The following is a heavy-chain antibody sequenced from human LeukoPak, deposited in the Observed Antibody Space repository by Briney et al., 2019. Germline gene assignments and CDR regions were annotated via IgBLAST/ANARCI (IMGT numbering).Heavy chain of an antibody. CDR3: ARDPPGGVMFDY. CDR2: TFYSGNA. V-gene: IGHV4-59*12. J-gene: IGHJ4*02. D-gene: IGHD3-16*01. Sequence: SETLSLTCTVSGGSISNYYWYWMRQPPGKGLEWVGYTFYSGNAKYNPSLKSRVSISVDTSKNQFSLKLNSVTAADTAVYYCARDPPGGVMFDYWGQGTLVTVSS. CDR1: GGSISNYY.